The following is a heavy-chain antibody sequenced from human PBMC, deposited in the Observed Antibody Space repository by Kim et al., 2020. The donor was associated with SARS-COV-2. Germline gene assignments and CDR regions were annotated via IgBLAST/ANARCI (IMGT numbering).Heavy chain of an antibody. V-gene: IGHV3-9*01. CDR3: AKDIKSGYSSGWIDY. D-gene: IGHD6-19*01. J-gene: IGHJ4*02. CDR2: ISWNSGSI. Sequence: GGSLRLSCAASGFTFDDYAMHWVRQAPGKGLEWVSGISWNSGSIGYADSVKGRFTISRDNAKNSLYLQMNSLRAEDTALYYCAKDIKSGYSSGWIDYWGQGTLVTVSS. CDR1: GFTFDDYA.